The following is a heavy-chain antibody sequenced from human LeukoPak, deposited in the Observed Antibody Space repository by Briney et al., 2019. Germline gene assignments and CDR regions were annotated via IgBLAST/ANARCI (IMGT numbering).Heavy chain of an antibody. J-gene: IGHJ4*02. D-gene: IGHD1-26*01. Sequence: GSLRLSCAASGFSFRSYAMTWVRQAPGKGLEWVSGVSGSGTNTYYADSVKGRFIISRDNSKNTLYVQMNSLRAEDTAVYYCAKDRGWELKLFDYWGQGTLVTVSS. CDR2: VSGSGTNT. CDR3: AKDRGWELKLFDY. V-gene: IGHV3-23*01. CDR1: GFSFRSYA.